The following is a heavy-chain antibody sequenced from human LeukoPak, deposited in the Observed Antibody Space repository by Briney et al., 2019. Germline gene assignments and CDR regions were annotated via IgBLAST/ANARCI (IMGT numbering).Heavy chain of an antibody. D-gene: IGHD6-25*01. V-gene: IGHV3-66*02. CDR3: ARDAAPGGSPRDAFDI. J-gene: IGHJ3*02. Sequence: GGSLRLSCAASGFTVSSNYMSWVRQAPGKGLEWVSVIYSGGSTYYADSVKGRFTISRDNSKNTLYLQMNSLRAEDTAVYYCARDAAPGGSPRDAFDIWGQGTMVTVSS. CDR1: GFTVSSNY. CDR2: IYSGGST.